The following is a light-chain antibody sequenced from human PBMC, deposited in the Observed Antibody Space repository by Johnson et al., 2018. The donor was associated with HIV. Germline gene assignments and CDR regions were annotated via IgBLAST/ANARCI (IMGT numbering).Light chain of an antibody. J-gene: IGLJ1*01. CDR2: ENN. CDR1: SSKIWNIY. V-gene: IGLV1-51*02. Sequence: QSMLTQPPSVSAAPGQKVTISCSGSSSKIWNIYVSWYQQLPGTAPKLLIYENNRRPSGTPDRFSGSKSGTSATLGITGLQTGDEADYYCGTWDSSLNSYVFGTGTKVTGL. CDR3: GTWDSSLNSYV.